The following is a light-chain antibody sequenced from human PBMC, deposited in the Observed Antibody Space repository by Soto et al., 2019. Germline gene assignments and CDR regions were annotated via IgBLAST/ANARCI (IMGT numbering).Light chain of an antibody. CDR2: EVI. V-gene: IGLV2-23*02. CDR3: CSYAGSTSLV. J-gene: IGLJ2*01. Sequence: QSVLAQPASVSGSPGQSITVSCTGTSSDVGSYNLVSWYQQHPDKAPKVIIYEVIKRPSGVSNRFSGSKSGNTASLTISGLQAEDEADYYCCSYAGSTSLVFGGGTKVTVL. CDR1: SSDVGSYNL.